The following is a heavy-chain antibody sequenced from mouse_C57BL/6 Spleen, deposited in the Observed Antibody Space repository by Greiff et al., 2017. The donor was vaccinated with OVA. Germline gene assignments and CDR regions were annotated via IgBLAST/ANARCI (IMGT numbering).Heavy chain of an antibody. CDR2: IYPRSGNT. CDR1: GYTFTSYG. D-gene: IGHD1-1*01. V-gene: IGHV1-81*01. CDR3: ARERITTVVENFDY. Sequence: VKLQESGAELARPGASVKLSCKASGYTFTSYGISWVKQRTGQGLEWIGEIYPRSGNTYYNEKFKGKATLTADKSSSTAYMQLSSLTSEDSAVYFCARERITTVVENFDYWGQGTTLTVSS. J-gene: IGHJ2*01.